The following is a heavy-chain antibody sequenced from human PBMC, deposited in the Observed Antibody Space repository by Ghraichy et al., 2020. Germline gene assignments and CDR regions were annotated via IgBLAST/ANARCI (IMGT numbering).Heavy chain of an antibody. Sequence: SLRLSCAASGFTFSNYALHWVRQAPGKGLEWVAVISYDGSNKYYADSVKGRFTISRDNSKNTLYLQMNSLRAEDTAVYYCARAGKGCSGGSCYLPYYYYYYMDVWGKGTTVTVSS. J-gene: IGHJ6*03. CDR3: ARAGKGCSGGSCYLPYYYYYYMDV. CDR1: GFTFSNYA. CDR2: ISYDGSNK. V-gene: IGHV3-30-3*01. D-gene: IGHD2-15*01.